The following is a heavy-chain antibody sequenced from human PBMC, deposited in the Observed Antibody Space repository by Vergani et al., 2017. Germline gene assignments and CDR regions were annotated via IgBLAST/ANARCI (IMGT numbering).Heavy chain of an antibody. CDR3: ARDRGWLLLSPDAFDI. J-gene: IGHJ3*02. CDR2: IYYSGST. CDR1: GGSISSYY. V-gene: IGHV4-59*12. Sequence: QVQLQESGPGLVKPSETLSLTCTVSGGSISSYYWSWIRQPPGKGLEWIGYIYYSGSTYYNPSLKSRVTISVDTSKNQFSLKLSSVTAADTAVYYCARDRGWLLLSPDAFDIWGQGTMVTVSS. D-gene: IGHD3-22*01.